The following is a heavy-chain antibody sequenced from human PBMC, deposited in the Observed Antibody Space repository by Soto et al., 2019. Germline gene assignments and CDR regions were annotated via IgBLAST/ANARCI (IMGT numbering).Heavy chain of an antibody. CDR3: ARGIRYCSATGCYGTGFDY. J-gene: IGHJ4*02. CDR1: GFTVSTNY. V-gene: IGHV3-66*01. CDR2: IYSGSNT. Sequence: EVQLVESGGGLVQPGGSLRLSCAASGFTVSTNYMSWVRQAPGKGLEWVSVIYSGSNTYYADSVRGRFTSSRDNSKNTLYLQMDSLRAEDTAVYFCARGIRYCSATGCYGTGFDYWGQGTLVTVSS. D-gene: IGHD2-2*01.